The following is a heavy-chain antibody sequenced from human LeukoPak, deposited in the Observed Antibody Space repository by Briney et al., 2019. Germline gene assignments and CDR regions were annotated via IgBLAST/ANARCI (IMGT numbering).Heavy chain of an antibody. J-gene: IGHJ5*02. CDR1: GGSFSGYY. CDR2: INHSGST. V-gene: IGHV4-34*01. Sequence: SETLSLTCAVYGGSFSGYYWSWIRQPPGEGLEWIGEINHSGSTNYNPSLKSRVTISVDTSKNQFSLKLSSVTAADTAVYYCARGRSYSSSSSVWFDPWGQGTLVTVSS. D-gene: IGHD6-6*01. CDR3: ARGRSYSSSSSVWFDP.